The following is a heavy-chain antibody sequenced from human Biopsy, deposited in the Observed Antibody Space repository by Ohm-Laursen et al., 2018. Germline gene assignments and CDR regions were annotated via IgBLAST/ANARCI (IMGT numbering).Heavy chain of an antibody. Sequence: SLRLSCAASGFKFDELAMHWVRQTPGKGLAWVSAINWNSDRVDYADSVKGRFTISRDNAENSLYLEMNSLRPEDTAFYYCAKDKNDILTPGEGLDVWGHGTTVTVSS. CDR1: GFKFDELA. D-gene: IGHD3-9*01. J-gene: IGHJ6*02. CDR2: INWNSDRV. V-gene: IGHV3-9*01. CDR3: AKDKNDILTPGEGLDV.